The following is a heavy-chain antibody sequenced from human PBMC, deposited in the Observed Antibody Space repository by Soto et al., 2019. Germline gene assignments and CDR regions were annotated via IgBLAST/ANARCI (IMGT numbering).Heavy chain of an antibody. D-gene: IGHD5-18*01. V-gene: IGHV3-30-3*01. Sequence: QVQLVESGGGVVQPGRSLRLSCAASGFTFSSYAMHWVRQAPGKGLEWVAVISYDGSNKYYADSVKGRFTIFRDNSKNTLYLQMNSLRAEDTAVYYCARDYKRGTAMVWGQGTLVTVSS. J-gene: IGHJ4*02. CDR3: ARDYKRGTAMV. CDR2: ISYDGSNK. CDR1: GFTFSSYA.